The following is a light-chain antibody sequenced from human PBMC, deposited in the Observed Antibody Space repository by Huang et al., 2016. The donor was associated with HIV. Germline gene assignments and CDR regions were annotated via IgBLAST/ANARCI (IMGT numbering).Light chain of an antibody. CDR1: QDITDA. J-gene: IGKJ4*01. CDR2: DAS. CDR3: QQFKNYPLT. V-gene: IGKV1D-13*01. Sequence: AIQLTQSPSFLSASVGDRVTITGRASQDITDALAWYQQKPGKPPKVLIYDASSLESGVPSRFSGSGSGADFTLTISSLQPEDFATYYCQQFKNYPLTFGGGTEVEVK.